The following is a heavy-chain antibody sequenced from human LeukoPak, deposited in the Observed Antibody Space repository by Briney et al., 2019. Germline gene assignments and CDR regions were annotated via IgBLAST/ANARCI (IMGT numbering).Heavy chain of an antibody. CDR3: ARTYYDFWSGQGFDP. CDR1: GGSISSYY. Sequence: PSETLFLTCTVSGGSISSYYWSWIRQPPGKGLEWIGYIYYSGSTNYNPSLKSRVTISVDTSKNQFSLKLSSVTAADTAVYYCARTYYDFWSGQGFDPWGQGTLVTVSS. D-gene: IGHD3-3*01. J-gene: IGHJ5*02. V-gene: IGHV4-59*01. CDR2: IYYSGST.